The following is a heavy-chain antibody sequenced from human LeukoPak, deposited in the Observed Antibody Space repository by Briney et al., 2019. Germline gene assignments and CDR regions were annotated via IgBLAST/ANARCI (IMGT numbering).Heavy chain of an antibody. CDR3: AKELTTERTPGVDS. CDR1: GFTFSSYA. J-gene: IGHJ4*02. Sequence: PGGSLRLSCAASGFTFSSYAMTWVRQAPGKGLEWVSAIIGSGDNTYYADSVKGRFTISRDNSKKTLYLQVNSLRAEDTAVCFCAKELTTERTPGVDSWGQGTLVTVSS. CDR2: IIGSGDNT. D-gene: IGHD4-17*01. V-gene: IGHV3-23*01.